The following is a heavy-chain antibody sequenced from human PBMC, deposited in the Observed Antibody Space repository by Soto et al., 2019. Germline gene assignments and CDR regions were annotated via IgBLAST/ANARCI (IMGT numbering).Heavy chain of an antibody. D-gene: IGHD5-18*01. CDR3: ARDTGPNGYNYYYFGRDV. Sequence: QVHLVESGGGVVQPGRSLRLSCAASGFTFSNYAMHWVRQAPGTGLEWVAVISYDGSDKYNANSVKGRFTISRDNSKNTLDLQMNSLRAEDTAVYYCARDTGPNGYNYYYFGRDVWGQGTTVTVSS. CDR2: ISYDGSDK. J-gene: IGHJ6*02. V-gene: IGHV3-30-3*01. CDR1: GFTFSNYA.